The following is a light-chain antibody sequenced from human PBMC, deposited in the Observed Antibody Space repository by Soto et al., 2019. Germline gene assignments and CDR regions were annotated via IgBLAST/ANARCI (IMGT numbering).Light chain of an antibody. J-gene: IGLJ3*02. V-gene: IGLV2-14*01. CDR3: SSYTTSSTWV. Sequence: QSALTQPASVSGSPGQSITISCTGTSSDVGAYNYVSWYRQHPGKGPELIIYKVTDRPSGVSSRFSGSKSGNTASLTISGLQAEDEADYYCSSYTTSSTWVFGGATKLTVL. CDR1: SSDVGAYNY. CDR2: KVT.